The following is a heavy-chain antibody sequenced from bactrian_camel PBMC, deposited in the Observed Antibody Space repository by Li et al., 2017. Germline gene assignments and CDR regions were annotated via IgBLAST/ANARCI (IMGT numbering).Heavy chain of an antibody. CDR3: SSLYNRY. CDR1: GVPYSNSC. J-gene: IGHJ4*01. Sequence: QLVESGGGSVQAGGSLRLSCEASGVPYSNSCMGWFRQAPGKGLEWVSSIGGSTDYADSARGRFTISTDSAKNTVYLQLNDLKIEDTAMYFCSSLYNRYWGQGTQVTVS. CDR2: IGGST. V-gene: IGHV3S1*01.